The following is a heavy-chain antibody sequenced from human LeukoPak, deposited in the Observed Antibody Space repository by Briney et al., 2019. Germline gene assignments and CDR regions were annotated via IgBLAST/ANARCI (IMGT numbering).Heavy chain of an antibody. CDR2: IKQDGSEK. CDR3: ARAGGYYYDSSGYYPFDY. CDR1: GFTFSSHW. Sequence: GGSLRLSCAASGFTFSSHWMSWVRQAPGKGLEWVANIKQDGSEKYYVDSVKGRFTISRDNAKNSLYLQMNSLRAEDTAVYYCARAGGYYYDSSGYYPFDYWGQGTLVTVSS. V-gene: IGHV3-7*01. D-gene: IGHD3-22*01. J-gene: IGHJ4*02.